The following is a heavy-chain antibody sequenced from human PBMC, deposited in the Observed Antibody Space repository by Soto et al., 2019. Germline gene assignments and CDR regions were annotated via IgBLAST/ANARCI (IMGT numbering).Heavy chain of an antibody. Sequence: SETLSLTCTVSGGSISSYYWSWIRQPPGKGLEWIGYIYYSGSTNYNPSLKSRVTISVDTSKNQFSLKLSSVTAADTAVYYCAREKDNGSADGLDPWGQGSLVTVSS. D-gene: IGHD6-13*01. CDR2: IYYSGST. CDR1: GGSISSYY. V-gene: IGHV4-59*01. CDR3: AREKDNGSADGLDP. J-gene: IGHJ5*02.